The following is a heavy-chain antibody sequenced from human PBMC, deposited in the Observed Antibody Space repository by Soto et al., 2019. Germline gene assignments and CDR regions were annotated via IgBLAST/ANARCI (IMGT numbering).Heavy chain of an antibody. J-gene: IGHJ4*02. D-gene: IGHD5-18*01. CDR3: ARDLAVDTAIVDY. CDR2: ISYDGSNK. V-gene: IGHV3-30-3*01. CDR1: GFTFSSYA. Sequence: QVQLVESGGGVVQPGRSLRLSCAASGFTFSSYAMHWVRQAPVKGLEWVAVISYDGSNKYYADSVKGRFTISRDNSKNTLYLQMNSLSAEDTAVYYCARDLAVDTAIVDYWGQGTLVTVSS.